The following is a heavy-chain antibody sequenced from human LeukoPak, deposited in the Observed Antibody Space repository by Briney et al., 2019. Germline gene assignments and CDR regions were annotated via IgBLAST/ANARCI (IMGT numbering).Heavy chain of an antibody. CDR1: GFSISSGYY. CDR3: ARGSYYYYYYMDV. J-gene: IGHJ6*03. Sequence: PSETLSLTCTVSGFSISSGYYWGWFRQPPGKGLEWIGYIYYSGSTNYNPSLKSRVTISVDTSKNQFSLKLSSVTAADTAVYYCARGSYYYYYYMDVWGKGTTVTISS. D-gene: IGHD3-16*01. CDR2: IYYSGST. V-gene: IGHV4-61*01.